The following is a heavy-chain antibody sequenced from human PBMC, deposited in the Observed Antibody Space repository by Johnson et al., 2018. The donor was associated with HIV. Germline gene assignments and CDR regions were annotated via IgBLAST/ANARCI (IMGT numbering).Heavy chain of an antibody. D-gene: IGHD3-3*01. CDR1: GFTFSSYW. Sequence: VQLVESGGGVVQPGRSLRLSCAASGFTFSSYWMHWVRQAPGKGLVWVSRINSDGSSTSYADSVKGRFTISRDNSKNTLYLQMNSLRAEDTAVYYCARDGPNYDFWSGYSRPDIWGQGTMVTVSS. J-gene: IGHJ3*02. V-gene: IGHV3-74*01. CDR3: ARDGPNYDFWSGYSRPDI. CDR2: INSDGSST.